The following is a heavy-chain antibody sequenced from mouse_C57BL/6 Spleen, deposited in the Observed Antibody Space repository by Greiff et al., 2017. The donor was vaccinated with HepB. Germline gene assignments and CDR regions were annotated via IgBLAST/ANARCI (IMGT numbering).Heavy chain of an antibody. CDR1: GFTFSSYG. Sequence: EVQVVESGGDLVKPGGSLKLSCAASGFTFSSYGMSWVRQTPDKRLEWVATISSGGSYTYYPDSVKGRFTNSGDNAKNTLYLQMSSLKSEDTAMYDCARQGKVRPGAWLAYWGQGTLVTVSA. V-gene: IGHV5-6*01. D-gene: IGHD2-14*01. CDR3: ARQGKVRPGAWLAY. J-gene: IGHJ3*01. CDR2: ISSGGSYT.